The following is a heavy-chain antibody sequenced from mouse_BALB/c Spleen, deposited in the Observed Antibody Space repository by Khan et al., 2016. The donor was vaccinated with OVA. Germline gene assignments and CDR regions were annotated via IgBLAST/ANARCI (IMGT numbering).Heavy chain of an antibody. V-gene: IGHV2-6*02. CDR3: ARWFDCYSSLYAMDY. CDR1: GFSLTTYG. D-gene: IGHD1-1*01. J-gene: IGHJ4*01. CDR2: LWSDGST. Sequence: QVRLQQSGPGLVAPSQSLSITCTVSGFSLTTYGVHWVRQPPGKGLEWLVVLWSDGSTNYNSVLKSRLSISKDNSKSQVFLKMNSLQNDDTAMYYCARWFDCYSSLYAMDYWGQGTSVTVSS.